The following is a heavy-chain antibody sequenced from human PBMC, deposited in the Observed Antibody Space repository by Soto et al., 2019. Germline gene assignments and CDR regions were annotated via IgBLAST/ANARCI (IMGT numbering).Heavy chain of an antibody. Sequence: PGGSLRLSCAASGFTVSSNYMSWVRQAPGKGLEWVSVIYSGGSTYYADSVKGRFTISRDNSKNTLYLQMNSLRAEDTAVYYCARDFDLYDFWSGYRPRDAFDIWGQGTMVTVSS. CDR1: GFTVSSNY. CDR3: ARDFDLYDFWSGYRPRDAFDI. J-gene: IGHJ3*02. CDR2: IYSGGST. V-gene: IGHV3-66*01. D-gene: IGHD3-3*01.